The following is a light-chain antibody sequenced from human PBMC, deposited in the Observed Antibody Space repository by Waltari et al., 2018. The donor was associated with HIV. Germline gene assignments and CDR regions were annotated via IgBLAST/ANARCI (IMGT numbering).Light chain of an antibody. Sequence: SYELTQPPSVSVSPGQTARITCSGAALPKQYAYWYQQKPGQAPVVVIYQDSKRPSGIPERFSGANSGNTATLTISGTQAMDEADYYCQAWDSSTVVFGGGTKLTVL. J-gene: IGLJ2*01. CDR1: ALPKQY. V-gene: IGLV3-1*01. CDR2: QDS. CDR3: QAWDSSTVV.